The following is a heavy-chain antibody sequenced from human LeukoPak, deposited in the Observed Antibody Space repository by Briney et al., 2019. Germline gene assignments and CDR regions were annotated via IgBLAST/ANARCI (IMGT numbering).Heavy chain of an antibody. D-gene: IGHD4-17*01. V-gene: IGHV1-18*01. CDR2: ISAYNGNT. Sequence: ASVKVSCKSSGYTFTSYGISWVRQAPGQGLEWMGWISAYNGNTNYAQKLQGRVTMTTDTSTSTAYMELRSLRSDDTAVYYCAREDGDGHYDPYFQHWGQGTLVTVSS. CDR3: AREDGDGHYDPYFQH. CDR1: GYTFTSYG. J-gene: IGHJ1*01.